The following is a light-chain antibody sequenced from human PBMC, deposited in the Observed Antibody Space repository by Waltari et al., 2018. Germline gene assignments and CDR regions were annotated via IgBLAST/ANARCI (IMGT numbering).Light chain of an antibody. CDR3: LQVSSFPVT. CDR1: QDIGSW. Sequence: DIQMTQSPSSVSASVGDRVTITCRASQDIGSWLDWYQQKPGKAPNLLIYTASSWESGVPSRFSGSGSGTDFTLTINSLRPEDFATYSCLQVSSFPVTFGGGTKVEV. CDR2: TAS. J-gene: IGKJ4*01. V-gene: IGKV1-12*01.